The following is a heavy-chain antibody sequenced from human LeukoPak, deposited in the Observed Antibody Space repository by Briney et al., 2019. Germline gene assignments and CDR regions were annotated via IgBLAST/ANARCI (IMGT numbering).Heavy chain of an antibody. CDR2: IRSKTDGGTT. V-gene: IGHV3-15*05. CDR1: GFTFNNAW. D-gene: IGHD4-17*01. CDR3: AKDYSTVTTGWAFDY. Sequence: GGSLRLSCAVSGFTFNNAWVTWVRQAPGKGLEWVGRIRSKTDGGTTDYAAPVKGRFTISRDNAKNSLYLQMNSLRTEDTALYYCAKDYSTVTTGWAFDYWGQGTLVTVSS. J-gene: IGHJ4*02.